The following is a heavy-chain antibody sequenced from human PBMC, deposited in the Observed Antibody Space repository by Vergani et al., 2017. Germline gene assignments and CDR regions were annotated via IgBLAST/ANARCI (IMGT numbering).Heavy chain of an antibody. D-gene: IGHD2-2*01. CDR1: GYTFTSYG. V-gene: IGHV1-18*04. Sequence: QVQLVQSGAEVKKPGASVKVSCKASGYTFTSYGISWVRQAPGQGLEWMGSISAYNGNTNYAQKLQGRVTMTTDTSTSTAYMELRSLRSDDTAVYYCARDPDIVVVPAAPYYYYYYGMDVWGQGTTVTVSS. J-gene: IGHJ6*02. CDR3: ARDPDIVVVPAAPYYYYYYGMDV. CDR2: ISAYNGNT.